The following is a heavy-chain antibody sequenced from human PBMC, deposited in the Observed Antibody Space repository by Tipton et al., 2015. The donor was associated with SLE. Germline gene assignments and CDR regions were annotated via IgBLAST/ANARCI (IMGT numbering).Heavy chain of an antibody. Sequence: TLSLTCTVSGGSISSYYWSWFRQPPGKGLEWIGYIYTSGSTNYNPSLKSRVTISVDTSKNQFSLKLSSVTAADTAVYYCARDPTYSSSGGDYWGQGTLVTVSS. CDR1: GGSISSYY. V-gene: IGHV4-4*08. CDR2: IYTSGST. D-gene: IGHD6-13*01. J-gene: IGHJ4*02. CDR3: ARDPTYSSSGGDY.